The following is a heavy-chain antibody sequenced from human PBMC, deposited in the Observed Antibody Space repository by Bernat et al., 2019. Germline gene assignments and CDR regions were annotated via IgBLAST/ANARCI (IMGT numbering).Heavy chain of an antibody. CDR1: GFTFSSYG. D-gene: IGHD2-8*02. CDR2: IWYDGSNK. CDR3: ARVLGEKSDAFDI. V-gene: IGHV3-33*01. J-gene: IGHJ3*02. Sequence: QVQLVESGGGVVQPGGSLRLSCAASGFTFSSYGMHWVRQAPGKGLEWVAVIWYDGSNKYYADSVKGRFTISRDNSKNTLYLQMNSLRAEDTAVYYCARVLGEKSDAFDIWGQGTMVTVSS.